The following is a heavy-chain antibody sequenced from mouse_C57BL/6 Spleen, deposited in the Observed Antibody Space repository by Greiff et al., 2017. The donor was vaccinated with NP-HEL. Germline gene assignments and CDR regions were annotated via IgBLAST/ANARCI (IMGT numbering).Heavy chain of an antibody. J-gene: IGHJ1*03. D-gene: IGHD2-5*01. Sequence: QVQLQQPGAELVRPGSSVKLSCKASGYTFTSYWMDWVKQRPGQGLEWIGNIYPSDSETHYNQKFKDKATLTVDKSSSTAYMQLSSLTSEDSAVYYCASPSYYSNSYWYFDVWGTGTTVTVSS. CDR1: GYTFTSYW. CDR2: IYPSDSET. CDR3: ASPSYYSNSYWYFDV. V-gene: IGHV1-61*01.